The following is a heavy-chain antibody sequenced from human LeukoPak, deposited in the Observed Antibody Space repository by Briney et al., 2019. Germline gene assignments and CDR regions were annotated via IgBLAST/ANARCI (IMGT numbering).Heavy chain of an antibody. D-gene: IGHD3-9*01. CDR2: IRYDGSIK. Sequence: PGGSLRLSCAASGFTFSNYGMQWVRQAPGKGLEWVAFIRYDGSIKHYADSVKGRLTISRDNSKNTLYLQMNSLRAEDTAVYYCANGPQYNTLTGYYKVRSHLDYWGQGTLVTVSS. J-gene: IGHJ4*02. V-gene: IGHV3-30*02. CDR3: ANGPQYNTLTGYYKVRSHLDY. CDR1: GFTFSNYG.